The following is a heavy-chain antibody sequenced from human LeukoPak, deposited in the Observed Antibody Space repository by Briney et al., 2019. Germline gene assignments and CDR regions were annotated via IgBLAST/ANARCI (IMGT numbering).Heavy chain of an antibody. CDR3: AMSLITMIVVFDY. Sequence: ASVKVSCKASGYTFTGYYMHWVRQAPGQGLEWMGIINPSGGSTSYAQKFQGRVTMTRDTSTSTVYMELSSLRSEDTAVYYCAMSLITMIVVFDYWGQGTLVTVSS. V-gene: IGHV1-46*01. CDR2: INPSGGST. D-gene: IGHD3-22*01. J-gene: IGHJ4*02. CDR1: GYTFTGYY.